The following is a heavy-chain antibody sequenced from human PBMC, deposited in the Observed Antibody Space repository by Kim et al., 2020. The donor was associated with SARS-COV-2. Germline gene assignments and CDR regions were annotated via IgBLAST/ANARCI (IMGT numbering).Heavy chain of an antibody. Sequence: GGSLRLSCSASGFTFSSYAMHWVRQAPGKGLEYVSAISSNGGSTYYADSVKGRFTISRDNSKNTLYLQMSSLRAEDTAVYYCVKLFAVATKYYYYGMDVWGQGTTVTVSS. V-gene: IGHV3-64D*06. CDR3: VKLFAVATKYYYYGMDV. D-gene: IGHD5-12*01. CDR1: GFTFSSYA. CDR2: ISSNGGST. J-gene: IGHJ6*02.